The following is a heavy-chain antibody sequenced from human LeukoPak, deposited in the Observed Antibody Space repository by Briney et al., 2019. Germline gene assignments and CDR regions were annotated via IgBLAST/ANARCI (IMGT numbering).Heavy chain of an antibody. CDR3: ARDLRYFDWLSSFDY. CDR1: GFTFDDYG. J-gene: IGHJ4*02. Sequence: PGGSLRLSCAASGFTFDDYGMSWVRQAPGKGLEWVSGINWNGGSAGYADSVKGRFTISRDNAKNSLYLQMNSLRAEDTALYYCARDLRYFDWLSSFDYWGQGTLVTVSS. V-gene: IGHV3-20*04. CDR2: INWNGGSA. D-gene: IGHD3-9*01.